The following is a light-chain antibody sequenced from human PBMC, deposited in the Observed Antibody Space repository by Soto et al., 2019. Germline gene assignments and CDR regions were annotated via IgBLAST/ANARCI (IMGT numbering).Light chain of an antibody. CDR1: SSNIGKNY. J-gene: IGLJ2*01. CDR3: GTWDSSLSVVL. CDR2: DNN. Sequence: QPVLTQPPSVSAAPGQKVTISCSGSSSNIGKNYVSWYQQLPGTAPKLLIHDNNKRPSGIPDRFSGSKSGTSATLGISGLQTGDEADYYCGTWDSSLSVVLLGGGTKVTVL. V-gene: IGLV1-51*01.